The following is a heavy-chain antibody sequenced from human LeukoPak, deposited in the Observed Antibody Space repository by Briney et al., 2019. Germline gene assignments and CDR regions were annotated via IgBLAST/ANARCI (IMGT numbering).Heavy chain of an antibody. CDR1: GFTFSSYW. CDR2: IKEDGSEK. V-gene: IGHV3-7*01. J-gene: IGHJ4*02. Sequence: PGGSLRLSCVVSGFTFSSYWMSWVRQAPGKGLEWVANIKEDGSEKYYVASVKGRFTISRDNAKNSLYLQMNSLRAEDTAVYYCARDSVHGYYDSSGYSTLFDFWGQGTLVTVSS. D-gene: IGHD3-22*01. CDR3: ARDSVHGYYDSSGYSTLFDF.